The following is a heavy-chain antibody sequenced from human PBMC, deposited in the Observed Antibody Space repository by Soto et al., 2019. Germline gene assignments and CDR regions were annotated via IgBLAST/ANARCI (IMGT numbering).Heavy chain of an antibody. CDR2: ISSNGGST. J-gene: IGHJ3*02. D-gene: IGHD5-12*01. Sequence: EVQLVESGGGLVQPGGSLRLSCAASGFTFSSYAMHWVRQAPGKGLEYVSAISSNGGSTYYANSVKGRFTISRDNPKNTLYLQMGSLRAEDMAVYNCARALGYAFDIWGQGTMVTVSS. CDR1: GFTFSSYA. CDR3: ARALGYAFDI. V-gene: IGHV3-64*01.